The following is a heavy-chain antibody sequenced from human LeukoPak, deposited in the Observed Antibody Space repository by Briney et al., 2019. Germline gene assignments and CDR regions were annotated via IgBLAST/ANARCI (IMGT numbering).Heavy chain of an antibody. J-gene: IGHJ4*02. D-gene: IGHD5-18*01. V-gene: IGHV7-4-1*02. CDR2: FNTNTGNP. CDR1: GYTFTSYA. Sequence: GASVKVSCKASGYTFTSYAMNWVRQAPGQGLEWMGWFNTNTGNPTYAQGFTGRFVFSLDTSVSTAYLQISSLKAEDTAVYYCAGAKAFRGYGKYFDYWGQGTLVTVSS. CDR3: AGAKAFRGYGKYFDY.